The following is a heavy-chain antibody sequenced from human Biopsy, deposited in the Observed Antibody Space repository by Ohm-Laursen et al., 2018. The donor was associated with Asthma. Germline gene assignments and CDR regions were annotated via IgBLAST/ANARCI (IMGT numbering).Heavy chain of an antibody. V-gene: IGHV3-23*01. CDR1: GFPFRGFG. CDR3: AKESGTVGWHADYLEE. D-gene: IGHD6-19*01. J-gene: IGHJ4*02. Sequence: SLRLSCSASGFPFRGFGMTWVRQAPGRGLEWVATISGGGPSTFYAASVKGRFTTSSDTLKNTVFLHLSSLRAEDTAVYYCAKESGTVGWHADYLEEWGRGILVTVSS. CDR2: ISGGGPST.